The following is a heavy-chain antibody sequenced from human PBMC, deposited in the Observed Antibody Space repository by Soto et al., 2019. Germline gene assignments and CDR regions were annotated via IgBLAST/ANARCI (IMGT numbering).Heavy chain of an antibody. Sequence: QVQLVQSGAEVKKPGSLVKVSCQVSGGTFSTYGLGWVRQAPGQGLEWMGAIIPFVGTAKYAQKFRDRVTITADRSTTTTYMEVKSLTLEDTAVYYCVRRTEGKEGYSYWGQGTLVSVS. CDR3: VRRTEGKEGYSY. D-gene: IGHD1-26*01. CDR2: IIPFVGTA. V-gene: IGHV1-69*06. J-gene: IGHJ4*02. CDR1: GGTFSTYG.